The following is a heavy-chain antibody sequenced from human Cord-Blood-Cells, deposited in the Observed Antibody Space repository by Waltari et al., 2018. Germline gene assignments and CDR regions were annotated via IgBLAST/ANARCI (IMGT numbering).Heavy chain of an antibody. Sequence: QVQLQQWGAGLLKPSETLSLTCAVYGGSFGGSYCSWIRQPPGKGLEWIGEINHSGSTNYNPSLKSRVTISVDTSKNQFSLKLSSVTAADTAVYYCARGGGNSADAFDIWGQGTMVTVSS. D-gene: IGHD2-21*02. CDR2: INHSGST. J-gene: IGHJ3*02. CDR3: ARGGGNSADAFDI. V-gene: IGHV4-34*01. CDR1: GGSFGGSY.